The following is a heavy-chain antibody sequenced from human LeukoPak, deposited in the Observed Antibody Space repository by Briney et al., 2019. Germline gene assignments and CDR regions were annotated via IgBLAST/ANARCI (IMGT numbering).Heavy chain of an antibody. CDR3: ARGVAATGYGRFDP. Sequence: ASVKVSCKASGGTFSSYAISWVRQAPGQGLEWMGRIIPILGIANYAQKFQGRVTITADKSTSTAYIELSSLRSEDTAVYYCARGVAATGYGRFDPWGQGTLVTVSS. V-gene: IGHV1-69*04. J-gene: IGHJ5*02. CDR2: IIPILGIA. D-gene: IGHD2-15*01. CDR1: GGTFSSYA.